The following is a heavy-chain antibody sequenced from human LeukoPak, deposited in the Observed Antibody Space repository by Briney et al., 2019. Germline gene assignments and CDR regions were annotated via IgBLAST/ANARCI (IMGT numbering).Heavy chain of an antibody. V-gene: IGHV4-39*01. Sequence: PSETLSLTCTASGGSISSSSYYWGWIRQPPGKGLEWIGSIYYSGSTYYNPSLKSRVTISVDTSKNQFSLKLSSVTAADTAVYYCARHDPTRDFDYWGQGTLVTVSS. J-gene: IGHJ4*02. D-gene: IGHD5-12*01. CDR2: IYYSGST. CDR3: ARHDPTRDFDY. CDR1: GGSISSSSYY.